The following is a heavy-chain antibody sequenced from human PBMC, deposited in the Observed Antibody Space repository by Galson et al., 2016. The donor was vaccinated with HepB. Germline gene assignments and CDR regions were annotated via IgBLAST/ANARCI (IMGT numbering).Heavy chain of an antibody. Sequence: SLRLSCAASGFPFSSSGMHWVRQAPGKGLQWVAVIWYDGSNQYYADSVKGRSTISRDISKNKLYLQMNSLRTEDTALYYCARDAFPDDACDIWGQGTMVTVSS. CDR1: GFPFSSSG. J-gene: IGHJ3*02. V-gene: IGHV3-33*01. CDR3: ARDAFPDDACDI. D-gene: IGHD3-16*01. CDR2: IWYDGSNQ.